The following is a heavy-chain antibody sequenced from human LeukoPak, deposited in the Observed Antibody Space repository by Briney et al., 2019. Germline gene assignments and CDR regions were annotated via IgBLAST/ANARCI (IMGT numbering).Heavy chain of an antibody. V-gene: IGHV5-51*01. CDR2: IYPTDSDT. CDR3: ATAFQDSSGYPENDAFDI. Sequence: GESLKISCKGSGYTFSNYWIGWVRQMPGKGLEWMATIYPTDSDTRYSPSFQGQVTISADKSISTAYLQWSSLRASDTAMYYCATAFQDSSGYPENDAFDIWGQGTMVTVSS. CDR1: GYTFSNYW. D-gene: IGHD3-22*01. J-gene: IGHJ3*02.